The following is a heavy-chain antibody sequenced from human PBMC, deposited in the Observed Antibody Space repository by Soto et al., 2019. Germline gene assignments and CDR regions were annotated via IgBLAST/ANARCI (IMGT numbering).Heavy chain of an antibody. Sequence: QVQLVQSGPEVKKPGSSVKVSCKASGDTFNSYVITWVRQAPGQGLEWLGGIITAFGTTSYAQNFQDRLTITADEAATKDHMELSSLTSDDTARYYCTRSYGYTFGGSLDNWGQGTLVTVSS. CDR1: GDTFNSYV. V-gene: IGHV1-69*01. J-gene: IGHJ4*02. CDR3: TRSYGYTFGGSLDN. CDR2: IITAFGTT. D-gene: IGHD5-18*01.